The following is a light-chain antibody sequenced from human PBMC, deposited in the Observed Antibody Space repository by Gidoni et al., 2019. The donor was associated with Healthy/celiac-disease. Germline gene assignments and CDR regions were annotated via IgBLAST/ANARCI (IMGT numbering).Light chain of an antibody. CDR1: QSISSY. CDR3: QQSYSTPRT. CDR2: AAS. V-gene: IGKV1-39*01. Sequence: DIQMTQSPSSLSASVGDRVTITCRASQSISSYLNWYQQKPGKAPKLLIYAASSLQSGVPSRFSGSGSATDFPLTISSLPPDDFATYYCQQSYSTPRTFXQXTKVEIK. J-gene: IGKJ1*01.